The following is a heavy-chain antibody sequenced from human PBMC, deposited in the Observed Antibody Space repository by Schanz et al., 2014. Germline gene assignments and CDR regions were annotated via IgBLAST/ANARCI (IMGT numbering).Heavy chain of an antibody. Sequence: VHLVESGGGLVQPGGSLRLSCVASGFTFSSYDVFWVRQAPGKGLEWVAILWHDGSKKYYADSVKGRFTISSDNSKSTLYLQMSSLRAEDTAVYYCAKSQGSSFDSWGQGTLVTVSS. J-gene: IGHJ4*02. CDR2: LWHDGSKK. CDR1: GFTFSSYD. D-gene: IGHD6-13*01. CDR3: AKSQGSSFDS. V-gene: IGHV3-33*06.